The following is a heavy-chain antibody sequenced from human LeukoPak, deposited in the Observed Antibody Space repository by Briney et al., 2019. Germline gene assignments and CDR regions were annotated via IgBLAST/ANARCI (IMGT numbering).Heavy chain of an antibody. CDR3: AKDFADGHSCSGGSCYADF. V-gene: IGHV3-30*18. D-gene: IGHD2-15*01. J-gene: IGHJ4*02. Sequence: GRSLRLSCAASGFTFSSNAMHWVRQAPGKGLEWVAVISYDGSNKYYADSVKGRFTISRDYSKNTLYLQMNSLRVEDTAVYYCAKDFADGHSCSGGSCYADFWGQGTLVTVSS. CDR2: ISYDGSNK. CDR1: GFTFSSNA.